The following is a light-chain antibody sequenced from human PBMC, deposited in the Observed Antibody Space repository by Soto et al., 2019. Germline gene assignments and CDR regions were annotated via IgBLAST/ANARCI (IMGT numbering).Light chain of an antibody. V-gene: IGLV2-14*01. CDR3: SSSTINNHVL. J-gene: IGLJ2*01. CDR1: SSDVGGYHY. CDR2: EVS. Sequence: QSALTQPASMSGSPGQSITISCTGTSSDVGGYHYVSWYQRHPGKAPKLMIYEVSNRPSGVSNRFSGSESGNTASLTISGLQAEDEADYYSSSSTINNHVLFGGGTKLTVL.